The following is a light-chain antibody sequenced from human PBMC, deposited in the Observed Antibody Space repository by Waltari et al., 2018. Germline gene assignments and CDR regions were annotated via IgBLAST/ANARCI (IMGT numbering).Light chain of an antibody. V-gene: IGLV3-1*01. J-gene: IGLJ2*01. CDR1: KSGAKY. CDR2: QDS. Sequence: SYELTQPPSVSVSPGQTATITCSGAKSGAKYACWYQQKPGQSPLLFIYQDSQRPSGTPERFSGSNSGNTATLTISGTQAMDEADYYCQAWDSSTAIFGGGTKLTVL. CDR3: QAWDSSTAI.